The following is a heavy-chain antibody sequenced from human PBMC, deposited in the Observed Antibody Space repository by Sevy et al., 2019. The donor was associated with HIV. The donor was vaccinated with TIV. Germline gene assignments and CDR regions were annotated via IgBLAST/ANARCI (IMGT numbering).Heavy chain of an antibody. Sequence: SETLSLTCTVSGGSISSGDYYWSWIRQPPGKGLEWIGYIYYSGSTYYNPSLKSRVTISVDTSKNQFSLKLSSVTAADTAVYYCARECSGGNNWFDPWGQRTLVTVSS. CDR1: GGSISSGDYY. CDR2: IYYSGST. J-gene: IGHJ5*02. D-gene: IGHD2-15*01. V-gene: IGHV4-30-4*01. CDR3: ARECSGGNNWFDP.